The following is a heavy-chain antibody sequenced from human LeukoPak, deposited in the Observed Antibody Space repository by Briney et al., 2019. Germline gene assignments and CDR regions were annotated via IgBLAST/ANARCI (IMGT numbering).Heavy chain of an antibody. CDR1: GFTFSSYA. CDR2: ISYSGST. CDR3: ARTTDY. V-gene: IGHV4-39*01. J-gene: IGHJ4*02. D-gene: IGHD1-1*01. Sequence: GSLRLSCAASGFTFSSYAMSWVRQAPGKGLEWIGSISYSGSTYYNPSLKSRVTMSVDTSKNQFSLKLSSVTAADTAVYYCARTTDYWGQGTLVTVSS.